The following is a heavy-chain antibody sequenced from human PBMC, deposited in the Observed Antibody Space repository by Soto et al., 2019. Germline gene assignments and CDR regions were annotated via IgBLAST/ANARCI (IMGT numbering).Heavy chain of an antibody. CDR1: GYSISGGYY. CDR3: ARSRWSGYTSPLDD. J-gene: IGHJ4*02. V-gene: IGHV4-38-2*01. Sequence: SETLSLACAVSGYSISGGYYWGWIRQPPGKGLEWIGSIYHSGSTYYNPSLKSRVTISVDTSKNQFSLKLSSVTAADTAVYYCARSRWSGYTSPLDDWGQGTLVT. D-gene: IGHD3-3*01. CDR2: IYHSGST.